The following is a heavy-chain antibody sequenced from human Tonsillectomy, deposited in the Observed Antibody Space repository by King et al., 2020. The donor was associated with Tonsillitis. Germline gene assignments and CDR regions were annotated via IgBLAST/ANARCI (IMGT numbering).Heavy chain of an antibody. CDR3: ARARYYDSSCLYYFDY. CDR1: GGSISSGGYY. V-gene: IGHV4-31*03. Sequence: QLQESGPGLVKPSQTLSLTCTVSGGSISSGGYYWSWIRQHPGKGLEWIGYVYYSGSTYYNPSLKSRVTISVETSKNQFSLKLSFVPAADTAVYYCARARYYDSSCLYYFDYWGQGTLVTVSS. D-gene: IGHD3-22*01. J-gene: IGHJ4*02. CDR2: VYYSGST.